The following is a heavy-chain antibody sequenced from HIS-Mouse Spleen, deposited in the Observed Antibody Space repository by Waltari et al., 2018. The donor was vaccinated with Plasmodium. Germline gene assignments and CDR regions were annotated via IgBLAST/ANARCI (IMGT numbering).Heavy chain of an antibody. CDR3: AKEVLGYYDFWSRPDY. CDR2: ISYDGSNK. J-gene: IGHJ4*02. D-gene: IGHD3-3*01. Sequence: QVQLVESGGGVVQPGRSLRLSCAASGFTFSSCGMHWVREAPGKGLEWVAVISYDGSNKYYADSVKGRFTISRDNSKNTLYLQMNSRRAEDTAVYYCAKEVLGYYDFWSRPDYWGQGTLVTVSS. V-gene: IGHV3-30*18. CDR1: GFTFSSCG.